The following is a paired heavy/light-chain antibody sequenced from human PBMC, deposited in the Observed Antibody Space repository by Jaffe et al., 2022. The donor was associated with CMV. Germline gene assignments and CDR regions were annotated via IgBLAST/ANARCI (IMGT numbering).Heavy chain of an antibody. J-gene: IGHJ6*02. V-gene: IGHV4-4*07. CDR2: IYTSGST. CDR3: ARVSYYGSGNYYNDYYYGMDV. D-gene: IGHD3-10*01. Sequence: QVQLQESGPGLVKPSETLSLTCTVSGGSISSYYWSWIRQPAGKGLEWIGRIYTSGSTNYNPSLKSRVTMSVDTSKNQFSLKLSSVTAADTAVYYCARVSYYGSGNYYNDYYYGMDVWGQGTTVTVSS. CDR1: GGSISSYY.
Light chain of an antibody. CDR3: QHYGGSPLFT. CDR2: GAS. CDR1: QSVSSSP. V-gene: IGKV3-20*01. J-gene: IGKJ3*01. Sequence: IVLTQSPGTLSLSPGERATLSCRASQSVSSSPLAWYQQKPGQAPRLLIYGASSRATGIPDRFSGSGSGTDFTLTISRLEPEDFAVYYCQHYGGSPLFTFGPGTKVDIK.